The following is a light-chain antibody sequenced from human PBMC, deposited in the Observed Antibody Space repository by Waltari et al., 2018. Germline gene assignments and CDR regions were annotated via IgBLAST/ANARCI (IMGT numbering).Light chain of an antibody. CDR2: DAS. J-gene: IGKJ4*01. CDR1: HSVSSN. Sequence: EIVMTQTPATLSVSPGERATLPCRASHSVSSNLAWYQQKPGQAPRLLIYDASTRDTGIPDRFSGSGSGTEFTLTISSLQSEDFAFYYCQQYNNWPPLTFGGGTEVEIK. V-gene: IGKV3-15*01. CDR3: QQYNNWPPLT.